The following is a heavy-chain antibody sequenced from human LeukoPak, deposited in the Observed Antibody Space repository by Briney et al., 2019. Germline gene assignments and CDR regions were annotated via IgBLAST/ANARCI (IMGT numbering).Heavy chain of an antibody. Sequence: GGSLRLSCAASGFTFSSDWMSWVRQAPGKGLEWVANINQDGSEKYYVDSVKGRFTISRDNAKNSLFLQMNSLRAEDTAVYYCARAEKWGQGTLVTVS. CDR2: INQDGSEK. V-gene: IGHV3-7*01. J-gene: IGHJ4*02. CDR1: GFTFSSDW. CDR3: ARAEK.